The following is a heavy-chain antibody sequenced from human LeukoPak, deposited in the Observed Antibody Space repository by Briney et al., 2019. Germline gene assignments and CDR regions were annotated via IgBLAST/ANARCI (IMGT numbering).Heavy chain of an antibody. CDR2: IYSGGST. J-gene: IGHJ4*02. D-gene: IGHD3-22*01. Sequence: GGSLRLSCAASGFTVSSNYMSWVRQAPGKGLEWVSVIYSGGSTYYADSVKGRFTISRDNSKNTLYLQMNSLRAEDTAVYYCARADSSGYPYYFDYWGQGTLVTVSS. V-gene: IGHV3-66*01. CDR3: ARADSSGYPYYFDY. CDR1: GFTVSSNY.